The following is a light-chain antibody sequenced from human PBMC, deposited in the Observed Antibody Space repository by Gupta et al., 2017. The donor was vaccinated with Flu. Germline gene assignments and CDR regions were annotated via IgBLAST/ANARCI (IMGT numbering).Light chain of an antibody. CDR3: QEYNSWPPWT. J-gene: IGKJ1*01. V-gene: IGKV3-15*01. CDR2: YAS. CDR1: VNNN. Sequence: VNNNVAGYHHKSGHDPSLLIYYASSRGAGRPASLSGGRSWTEFSPPIASLQSEDFGVYYCQEYNSWPPWTFGQGTKVEIK.